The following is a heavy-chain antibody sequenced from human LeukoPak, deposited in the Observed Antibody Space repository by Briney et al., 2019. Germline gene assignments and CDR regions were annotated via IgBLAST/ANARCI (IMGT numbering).Heavy chain of an antibody. D-gene: IGHD6-13*01. CDR3: AKVLSGAGVDY. V-gene: IGHV3-53*01. Sequence: GGSLRLSCAASGFTVSSNYMSWVRQAPGKGLEWVSVIYSGGSTYYADSVKGRFTISRDNSRNTLYLQMNSLRVEDTAVYYCAKVLSGAGVDYWGQGTLVTVSS. CDR2: IYSGGST. CDR1: GFTVSSNY. J-gene: IGHJ4*02.